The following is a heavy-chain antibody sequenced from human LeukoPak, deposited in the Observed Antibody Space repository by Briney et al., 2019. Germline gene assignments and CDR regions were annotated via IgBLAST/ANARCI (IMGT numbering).Heavy chain of an antibody. D-gene: IGHD6-6*01. CDR1: GGSISSSSYY. CDR3: ARSSSSYYFDY. J-gene: IGHJ4*02. Sequence: PSKTLSLTCTVSGGSISSSSYYWGWIRQPPGKGLEWIGSIYYSGSTYYNPSLKSRVTISVDTSKNQFSLKLSSVTAADTAVYYCARSSSSYYFDYWGQGTLVTVSS. V-gene: IGHV4-39*01. CDR2: IYYSGST.